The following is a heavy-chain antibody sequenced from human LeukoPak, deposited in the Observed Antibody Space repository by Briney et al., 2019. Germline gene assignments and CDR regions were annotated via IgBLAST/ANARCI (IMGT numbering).Heavy chain of an antibody. Sequence: PSETLSLTCTVSGGSISSGGYYWSWIRQHPGKGLEWIGYIYCSVSTYYNPSLKSRVTISVDTSKNQFSLKLSSVTAADTAVYYCARAAAGTNMNWFDPWGQGTLVTVSS. CDR2: IYCSVST. J-gene: IGHJ5*02. CDR1: GGSISSGGYY. CDR3: ARAAAGTNMNWFDP. D-gene: IGHD6-13*01. V-gene: IGHV4-31*03.